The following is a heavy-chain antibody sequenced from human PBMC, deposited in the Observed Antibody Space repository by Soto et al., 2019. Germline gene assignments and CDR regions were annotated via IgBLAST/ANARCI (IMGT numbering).Heavy chain of an antibody. CDR1: GFTFSGSA. J-gene: IGHJ6*02. V-gene: IGHV3-73*01. CDR2: IRSKANSYAT. D-gene: IGHD3-22*01. CDR3: TTVYYYDSSGYSPYYYYGMDV. Sequence: EVQLVESGGGLVQPGGSLKLSRAASGFTFSGSAMHWVRQASGKGLEWVGRIRSKANSYATAYAASVKGRFTISRDDSKNTAYLQMNSLKTEDTAVYYCTTVYYYDSSGYSPYYYYGMDVWGQGTTVTVSS.